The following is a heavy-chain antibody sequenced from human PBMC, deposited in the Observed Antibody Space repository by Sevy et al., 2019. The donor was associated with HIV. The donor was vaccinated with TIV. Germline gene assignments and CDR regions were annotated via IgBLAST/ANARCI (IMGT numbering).Heavy chain of an antibody. CDR3: ARESRGYDFWSGYPIPDTYYYYGMDV. V-gene: IGHV1-69*13. J-gene: IGHJ6*02. Sequence: ASVKVSCKASGGTFSSYAISWVRQAPGQGLEWMGGIIPIFGTANYAQKFQGRVTITADESTSTAYMELCSLRSEDTAVYYCARESRGYDFWSGYPIPDTYYYYGMDVWGQGTTVTVSS. D-gene: IGHD3-3*01. CDR1: GGTFSSYA. CDR2: IIPIFGTA.